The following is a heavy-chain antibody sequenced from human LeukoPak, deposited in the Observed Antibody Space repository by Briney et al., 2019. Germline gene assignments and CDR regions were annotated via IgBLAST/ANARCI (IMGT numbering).Heavy chain of an antibody. CDR1: GFRFEYCA. D-gene: IGHD2-2*01. J-gene: IGHJ4*02. V-gene: IGHV3-9*03. Sequence: PGGSLRLSCAAYGFRFEYCAMHWVRQVPGMGLEWVSAISRNSGSIGYADSVKGRFTISRDNAKNSLYLQMNSLRAEDMAVYYCVKGGATCSSSSCSPDSWGQGTLVTVSS. CDR2: ISRNSGSI. CDR3: VKGGATCSSSSCSPDS.